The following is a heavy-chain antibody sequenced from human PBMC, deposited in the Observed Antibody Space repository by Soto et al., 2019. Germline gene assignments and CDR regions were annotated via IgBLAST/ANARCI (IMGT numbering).Heavy chain of an antibody. Sequence: SVKVSCRSSGGTFSSYAISWVRQAPGQGLEWMGGIIPIFGTANYAQKFQGGVTITADKSTSTAYMELSSLRSEDTAVYYCARASTGDNWFDPWGQGTLVTVSS. D-gene: IGHD7-27*01. CDR2: IIPIFGTA. J-gene: IGHJ5*02. V-gene: IGHV1-69*06. CDR1: GGTFSSYA. CDR3: ARASTGDNWFDP.